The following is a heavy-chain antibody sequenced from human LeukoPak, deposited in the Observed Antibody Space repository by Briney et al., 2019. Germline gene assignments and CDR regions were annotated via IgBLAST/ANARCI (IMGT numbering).Heavy chain of an antibody. J-gene: IGHJ4*02. CDR2: ISSSGSTI. D-gene: IGHD3-10*01. CDR3: AINGVTMVRGVIGLAFDY. V-gene: IGHV3-48*03. Sequence: PSGGSLRLSCAASGFTFSSYEMNWVRQAPGKGLEWVSYISSSGSTIYYADSVKGRFTISRDNAKNSLYLQMNSLRAEDTAVYYCAINGVTMVRGVIGLAFDYWGQGTLVTVSS. CDR1: GFTFSSYE.